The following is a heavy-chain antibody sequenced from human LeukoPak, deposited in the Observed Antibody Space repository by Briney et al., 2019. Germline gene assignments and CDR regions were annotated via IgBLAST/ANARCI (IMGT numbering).Heavy chain of an antibody. CDR1: GFSFSYYS. CDR3: ARGGRWAYSNYDK. V-gene: IGHV3-48*04. Sequence: GGSLRLSCTASGFSFSYYSVNWVRQAPGKGLEWISYISGSRATIYYADSVKGRFTISRDSGDNSMYLQMTSLRAEDTAVYYCARGGRWAYSNYDKWGQGTLVTVSS. J-gene: IGHJ4*02. D-gene: IGHD4-11*01. CDR2: ISGSRATI.